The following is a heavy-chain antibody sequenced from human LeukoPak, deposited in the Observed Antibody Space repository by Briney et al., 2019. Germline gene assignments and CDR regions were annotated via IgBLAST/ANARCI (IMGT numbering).Heavy chain of an antibody. CDR3: ARVGYYYDSSGYYYSDYYYYYYMDV. J-gene: IGHJ6*03. V-gene: IGHV4-59*01. Sequence: SETLSLTCTVSGGSISSYYWSWLRQPPGKGLEWIGYIYYSGSTNYNPSLKSRVTISVDTSKNQFSLKLSSVTAADTAVYYCARVGYYYDSSGYYYSDYYYYYYMDVWGKGTTVTISS. CDR1: GGSISSYY. D-gene: IGHD3-22*01. CDR2: IYYSGST.